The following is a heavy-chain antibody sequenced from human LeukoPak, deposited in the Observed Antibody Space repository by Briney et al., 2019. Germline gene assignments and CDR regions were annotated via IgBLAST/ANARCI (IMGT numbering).Heavy chain of an antibody. J-gene: IGHJ4*02. D-gene: IGHD5-18*01. CDR1: GFTFSSYW. Sequence: GGSLRLSCAASGFTFSSYWMIWVRQPPGKGLEWVSSTFQGGGEIHYADSVRGRFTISRDNSRSTLFLQMNSLRGEDTAIYYCATYRQVMLPFESWGQGTLVTVSS. CDR3: ATYRQVMLPFES. V-gene: IGHV3-23*01. CDR2: TFQGGGEI.